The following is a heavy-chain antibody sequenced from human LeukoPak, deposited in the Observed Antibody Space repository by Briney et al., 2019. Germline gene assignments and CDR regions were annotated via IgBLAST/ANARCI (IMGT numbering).Heavy chain of an antibody. D-gene: IGHD5-24*01. V-gene: IGHV3-7*01. CDR1: GLTVSSNY. CDR3: ARDTRWLQLRIFDY. J-gene: IGHJ4*02. CDR2: IKQDGSEK. Sequence: GGSLRLSCAPFGLTVSSNYMSWVRQAPGKGLEWVANIKQDGSEKYYVDSVKGRFTISRDNAKNSLYLQMNSLRAEDTAVYYCARDTRWLQLRIFDYWGQGTLVTVSS.